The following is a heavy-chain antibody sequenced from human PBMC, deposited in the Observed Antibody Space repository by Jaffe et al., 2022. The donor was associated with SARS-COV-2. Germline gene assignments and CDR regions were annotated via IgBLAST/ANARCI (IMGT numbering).Heavy chain of an antibody. Sequence: QVQLVESGGGVVQPGRSLRLSCAASGFTFSSYAMHWVRQAPGKGLEWVAVISYDGSNKYYADSVKGRFTISRDNSKNTLYLQMNSLRAEDTAVYYCARDQGRYSSSWYGPVFDYWGQGTLVTVSS. D-gene: IGHD6-13*01. CDR1: GFTFSSYA. CDR3: ARDQGRYSSSWYGPVFDY. CDR2: ISYDGSNK. V-gene: IGHV3-30*04. J-gene: IGHJ4*02.